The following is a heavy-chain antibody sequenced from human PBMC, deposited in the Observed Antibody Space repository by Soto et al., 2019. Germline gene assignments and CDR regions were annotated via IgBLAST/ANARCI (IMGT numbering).Heavy chain of an antibody. CDR3: ARGLECRGYCLDKPTWFAP. D-gene: IGHD2-15*01. Sequence: GASVKASCRASGGTFSTYTFSWVRQAPGQGLEWMGRIIPIFGTPYYAQKFQGRVTITADNSTSTVYMELSSLRSDDTAVYFCARGLECRGYCLDKPTWFAPWGQGTLVTVSS. J-gene: IGHJ5*02. V-gene: IGHV1-69*06. CDR1: GGTFSTYT. CDR2: IIPIFGTP.